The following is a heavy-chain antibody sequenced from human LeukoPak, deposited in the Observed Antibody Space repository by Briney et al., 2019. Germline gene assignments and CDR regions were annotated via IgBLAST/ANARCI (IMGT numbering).Heavy chain of an antibody. V-gene: IGHV4-61*01. Sequence: PSETLSLTCDVSGGSMSSDSYYWSWIRQPPGKGLEWIGFIYYSGNSNYNPSLKSRVTISVDRSQNQFSLKLSSVTAADTAVYYCATSIGWPNVFDHWGQGILVTVSS. CDR2: IYYSGNS. D-gene: IGHD2-21*01. J-gene: IGHJ4*02. CDR3: ATSIGWPNVFDH. CDR1: GGSMSSDSYY.